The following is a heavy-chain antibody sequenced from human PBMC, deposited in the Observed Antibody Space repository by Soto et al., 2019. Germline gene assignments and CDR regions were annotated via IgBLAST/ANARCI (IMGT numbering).Heavy chain of an antibody. D-gene: IGHD6-19*01. Sequence: QVQLVESGGGVVQPGRSLRLSCAASGFTFSSYAMHWVRHAPGKGLEWVAVISYDGSNKYYADSVKGRFTISRDNSKTLYLQMNSLRAEDTAVYYCVRDKSPYSSGWYNRHCDYWGQGTLVTVSS. CDR2: ISYDGSNK. CDR1: GFTFSSYA. J-gene: IGHJ4*02. CDR3: VRDKSPYSSGWYNRHCDY. V-gene: IGHV3-30-3*01.